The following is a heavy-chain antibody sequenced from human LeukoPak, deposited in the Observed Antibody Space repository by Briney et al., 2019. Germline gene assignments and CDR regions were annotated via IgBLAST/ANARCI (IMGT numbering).Heavy chain of an antibody. CDR3: ARGRDSSGYYYGSHDY. Sequence: PSETLSLTCTVSGGSISSYYWSWIRQPPGKGLEWIGYIYYSGSTNYNPSLKSRVTISVDTSKNQFSLKLSSVTAAVTAVYYCARGRDSSGYYYGSHDYWGQGTLVTVSS. D-gene: IGHD3-22*01. CDR2: IYYSGST. J-gene: IGHJ4*02. CDR1: GGSISSYY. V-gene: IGHV4-59*01.